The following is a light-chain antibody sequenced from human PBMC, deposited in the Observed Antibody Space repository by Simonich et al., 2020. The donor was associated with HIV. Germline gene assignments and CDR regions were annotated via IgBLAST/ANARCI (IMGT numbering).Light chain of an antibody. CDR1: QNIRSW. Sequence: DIQMTQSPSTLSASVGDRVTITCRASQNIRSWLAWYQQKPGKAPKLLIYQASSLESGVPSRFSGSGSGTEFTLTISSLQSEDFAVYYCQQYNNWPPYTFGQGTKLEIK. CDR3: QQYNNWPPYT. CDR2: QAS. V-gene: IGKV1-5*03. J-gene: IGKJ2*01.